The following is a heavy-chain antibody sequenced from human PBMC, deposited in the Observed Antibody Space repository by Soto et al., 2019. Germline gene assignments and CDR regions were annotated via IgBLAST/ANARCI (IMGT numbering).Heavy chain of an antibody. CDR2: FDPEDGET. Sequence: GASVKVSCKVSGYTLTELSMHWVRQAPGKGLEWMGGFDPEDGETIYAQKFQGRVTMTEDTSTDTAYMELSSLRSEDTAVYYCATGVVLVPAAMEDTYFDYWGQGTLVTVSS. J-gene: IGHJ4*02. CDR1: GYTLTELS. V-gene: IGHV1-24*01. D-gene: IGHD2-2*01. CDR3: ATGVVLVPAAMEDTYFDY.